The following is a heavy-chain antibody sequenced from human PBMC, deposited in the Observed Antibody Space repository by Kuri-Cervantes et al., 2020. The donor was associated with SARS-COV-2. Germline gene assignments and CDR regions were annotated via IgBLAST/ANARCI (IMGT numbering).Heavy chain of an antibody. CDR3: AKTSRLSSGYDFDY. CDR2: ISGGGGST. D-gene: IGHD5-12*01. J-gene: IGHJ4*02. CDR1: GLTFDRSA. V-gene: IGHV3-23*01. Sequence: GESLKISCAASGLTFDRSAMTWVRQAPGKGLEWVSGISGGGGSTYYADSVKGRFSISRDNSKNTLYLQMNSLRAEDTAVYYCAKTSRLSSGYDFDYWGQGTLVTVSS.